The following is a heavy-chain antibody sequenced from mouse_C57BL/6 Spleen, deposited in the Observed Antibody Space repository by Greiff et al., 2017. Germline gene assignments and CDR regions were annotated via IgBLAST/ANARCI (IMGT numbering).Heavy chain of an antibody. V-gene: IGHV1-80*01. CDR1: GYAFSSYW. D-gene: IGHD2-1*01. CDR2: IYPGDGDT. J-gene: IGHJ1*03. Sequence: QVQLQQSGAELVKPGASVKISCKASGYAFSSYWMNWVKQRPGKGLEWIGQIYPGDGDTNYNGKFKGKATLTADKSSSTAYMQLSSLTSEDSAVYFCSRGGICNYDWYFDVWGTGTTVTVSS. CDR3: SRGGICNYDWYFDV.